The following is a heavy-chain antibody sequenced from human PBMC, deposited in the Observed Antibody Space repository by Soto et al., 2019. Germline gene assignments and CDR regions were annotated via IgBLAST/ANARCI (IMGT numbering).Heavy chain of an antibody. D-gene: IGHD3-3*01. Sequence: GGSLRLSCASSGFTFSSYAMGWVRQAPGNGLEWVAAISGSGGSTYYADSVKGRFTISRDISKNTLYLQMNSLRAEDTSVDYCAKIYDSWSGYYPWYFDYWGQGTLVTVSS. J-gene: IGHJ4*02. CDR1: GFTFSSYA. CDR3: AKIYDSWSGYYPWYFDY. CDR2: ISGSGGST. V-gene: IGHV3-23*01.